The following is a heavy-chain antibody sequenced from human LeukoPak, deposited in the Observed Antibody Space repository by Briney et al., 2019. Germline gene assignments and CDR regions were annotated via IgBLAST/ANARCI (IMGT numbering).Heavy chain of an antibody. CDR1: GFTFADSH. Sequence: GGSLRLSCAASGFTFADSHMTWIRQAPGRGLEWIAYISGRGNSIYYADSVKARFTISRDNAKSSLFLQMNSLRAEDTAVYYCAREDGSGTDRQHYYGMDVWGQGTTVTVSS. J-gene: IGHJ6*02. CDR2: ISGRGNSI. V-gene: IGHV3-11*04. CDR3: AREDGSGTDRQHYYGMDV. D-gene: IGHD3-10*01.